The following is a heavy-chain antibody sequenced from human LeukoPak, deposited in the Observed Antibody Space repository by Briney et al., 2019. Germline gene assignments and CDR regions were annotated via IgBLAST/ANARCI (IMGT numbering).Heavy chain of an antibody. CDR3: ARRTDYDSSGYYRGFDY. V-gene: IGHV4-34*01. CDR2: IYYSGST. D-gene: IGHD3-22*01. Sequence: PSETLSLTCGVYGGSFSSYYWGWIRQPPGKGLEWIGSIYYSGSTYYNPSLKSRVTISVDTSKNQFSLKLSSVTAADTAVYYCARRTDYDSSGYYRGFDYWGQGTLVTVSS. J-gene: IGHJ4*02. CDR1: GGSFSSYY.